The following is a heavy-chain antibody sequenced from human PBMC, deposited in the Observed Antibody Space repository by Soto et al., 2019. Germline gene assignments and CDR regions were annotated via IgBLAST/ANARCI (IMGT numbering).Heavy chain of an antibody. V-gene: IGHV1-69*02. CDR2: IIPILGIA. J-gene: IGHJ4*02. CDR3: ATAPHYGDYHIDY. D-gene: IGHD4-17*01. CDR1: GGTFSSYT. Sequence: ASVKVSCKASGGTFSSYTISWVRQAPGQGLEWMGRIIPILGIANYAQKFQGRVTITADKSTSTAYMELSSLRSEDTAVYYCATAPHYGDYHIDYWGQGTLVTVSS.